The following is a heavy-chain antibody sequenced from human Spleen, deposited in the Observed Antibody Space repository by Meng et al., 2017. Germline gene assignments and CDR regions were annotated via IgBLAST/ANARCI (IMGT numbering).Heavy chain of an antibody. CDR2: ISYDGGNQ. CDR3: ARDGSGSYYGNWFDS. J-gene: IGHJ5*01. CDR1: GFTFGSYA. V-gene: IGHV3-30*04. Sequence: GESLKISCAASGFTFGSYAMHWVRQAPGKGLEWVAVISYDGGNQYYGDSVKGRFTISRDNSKNTLYLQMNSLRAEDTAVYYCARDGSGSYYGNWFDSWGQGTRVTVSS. D-gene: IGHD3-10*01.